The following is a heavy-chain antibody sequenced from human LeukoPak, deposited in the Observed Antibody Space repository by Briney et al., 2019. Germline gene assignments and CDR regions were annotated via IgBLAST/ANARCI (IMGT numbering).Heavy chain of an antibody. CDR3: AREWRITMVRGAAFDY. CDR2: INPNSGGT. J-gene: IGHJ4*02. V-gene: IGHV1-2*02. Sequence: GASVKVSCKASGCTFTGYCMHWVRQAPGQGLEWMGWINPNSGGTNYAQKFQGRVTMTRDTSISTAYMELSRLRSDDTAVYYCAREWRITMVRGAAFDYWGQGTLVTVSS. CDR1: GCTFTGYC. D-gene: IGHD3-10*01.